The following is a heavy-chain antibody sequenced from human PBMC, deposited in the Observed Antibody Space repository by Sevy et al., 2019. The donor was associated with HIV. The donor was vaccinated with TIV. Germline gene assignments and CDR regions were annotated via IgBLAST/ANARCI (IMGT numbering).Heavy chain of an antibody. Sequence: ASVKVSCKASGGIFRTNAFSWVRQAPGQGLEWMGGIIPVLGTVNYARKFQGRVTITADESTKIVYMELSSLRSEDTAVYYCARGGGNGWYYFDYWGQETLVTVSS. CDR2: IIPVLGTV. J-gene: IGHJ4*02. CDR3: ARGGGNGWYYFDY. D-gene: IGHD6-19*01. V-gene: IGHV1-69*13. CDR1: GGIFRTNA.